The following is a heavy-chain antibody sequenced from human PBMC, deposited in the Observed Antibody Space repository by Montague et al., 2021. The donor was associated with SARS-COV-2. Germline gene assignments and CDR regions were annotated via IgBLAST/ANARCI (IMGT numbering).Heavy chain of an antibody. CDR3: AKQSGAGAVVYWYFDL. CDR1: GFAFNNFA. CDR2: IFGSGAGT. V-gene: IGHV3-23*01. J-gene: IGHJ2*01. D-gene: IGHD6-19*01. Sequence: SLRLSCAASGFAFNNFAMTWVRQAPGKGLEWVSSIFGSGAGTYYADSMKGRFTISRDNSKNTLYLQMNSLRAEDTAKYYCAKQSGAGAVVYWYFDLWGRGTVVSVSS.